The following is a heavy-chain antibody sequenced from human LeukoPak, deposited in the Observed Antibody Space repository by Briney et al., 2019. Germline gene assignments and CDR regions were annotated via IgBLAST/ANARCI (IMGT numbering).Heavy chain of an antibody. CDR1: GFTLSSYA. D-gene: IGHD3-9*01. CDR3: ARDWEHDILTGYYISGPED. CDR2: ISYDGRNK. Sequence: GGSLRLSCAASGFTLSSYAMYWVRQAPGKGLEWVAVISYDGRNKYYAESVKGRFTISRDNSKNTLYLQMNSLRAEDTAVYYCARDWEHDILTGYYISGPEDWGQGTLVTVSS. V-gene: IGHV3-30-3*01. J-gene: IGHJ4*02.